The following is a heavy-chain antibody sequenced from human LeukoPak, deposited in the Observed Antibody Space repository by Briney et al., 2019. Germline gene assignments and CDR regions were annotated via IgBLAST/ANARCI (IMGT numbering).Heavy chain of an antibody. CDR3: ARGIDGYSYGYYGY. CDR1: GGSFSGYY. CDR2: INHSGRT. Sequence: SETLSPTCAVYGGSFSGYYWSWIRQPPGKGLEWIGEINHSGRTNYNPSLKSRVTISVDASKNQFSLKLSSVTAADTAVYYCARGIDGYSYGYYGYWGQGTLVTVSS. D-gene: IGHD5-18*01. V-gene: IGHV4-34*01. J-gene: IGHJ4*02.